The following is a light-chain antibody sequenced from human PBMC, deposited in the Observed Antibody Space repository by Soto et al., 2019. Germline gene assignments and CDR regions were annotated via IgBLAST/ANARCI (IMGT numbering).Light chain of an antibody. J-gene: IGLJ3*02. CDR1: SNDVGYYNY. Sequence: QSALSQPASVSGSPGQSITISCTGTSNDVGYYNYVSWYQQHPGQAPKLMISEVTTRPSGVSDRFSGSKSGNTASLTSSRLQAEDEAHYYCSPYTTAYTQVFGGGTKVTVL. CDR2: EVT. V-gene: IGLV2-14*01. CDR3: SPYTTAYTQV.